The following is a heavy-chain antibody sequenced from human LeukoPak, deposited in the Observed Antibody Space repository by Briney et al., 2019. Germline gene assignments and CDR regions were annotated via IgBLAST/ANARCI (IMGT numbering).Heavy chain of an antibody. CDR1: GGSISSSSYY. J-gene: IGHJ4*02. CDR2: IYYSGST. CDR3: ARAGGWNDYYFDY. D-gene: IGHD1-1*01. Sequence: SETLSLTCTVSGGSISSSSYYWGWIRQPPGKGLEWIGSIYYSGSTYYNPSLKSRVTISVDTSKNQFSLKLSSVTAADTAVYYCARAGGWNDYYFDYWGQGTLVTVSS. V-gene: IGHV4-39*07.